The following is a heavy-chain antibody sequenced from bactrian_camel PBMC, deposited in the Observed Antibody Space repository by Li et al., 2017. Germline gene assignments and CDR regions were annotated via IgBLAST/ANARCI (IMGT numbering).Heavy chain of an antibody. J-gene: IGHJ7*01. V-gene: IGHV3-2*01. Sequence: HVQLVESGGGLVQPGGSLRLSCAASGFTFSSYYMSWVRQAPGKGLEWVSTIYTGGISTYYADSVKGRFTISRDNAKNTLYLQINSLKTEDTALYYCATTLCSVIERYGMDYWGKGTQVTVS. D-gene: IGHD3*01. CDR1: GFTFSSYY. CDR2: IYTGGIST.